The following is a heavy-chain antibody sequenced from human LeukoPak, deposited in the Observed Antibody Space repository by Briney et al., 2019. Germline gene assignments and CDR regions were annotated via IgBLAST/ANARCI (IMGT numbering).Heavy chain of an antibody. CDR1: GYTFTNYG. J-gene: IGHJ4*02. Sequence: ASMKVSWKASGYTFTNYGISWVRQAPGQGLEWMGWISAYNGDTNYAQKLQGRVTMTTDTSTSTAYMELRSLRSDDTAVYYCAVRNRSSWSPFDFWGQGTLVTVSS. CDR2: ISAYNGDT. V-gene: IGHV1-18*01. D-gene: IGHD6-13*01. CDR3: AVRNRSSWSPFDF.